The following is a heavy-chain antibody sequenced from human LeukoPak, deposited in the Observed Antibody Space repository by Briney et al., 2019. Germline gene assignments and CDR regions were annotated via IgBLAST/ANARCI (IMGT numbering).Heavy chain of an antibody. J-gene: IGHJ4*02. D-gene: IGHD3-22*01. Sequence: RGALGLSFAASGFTFSSYAMSWVRQAPGKGLEGVSAISGSGGSTYYADSVKGRFTIPRDNSKNTLYLQMNSLRAEDTAVYYCAKDPSMIGVHYFDYWGQGTLVTVSS. V-gene: IGHV3-23*01. CDR1: GFTFSSYA. CDR2: ISGSGGST. CDR3: AKDPSMIGVHYFDY.